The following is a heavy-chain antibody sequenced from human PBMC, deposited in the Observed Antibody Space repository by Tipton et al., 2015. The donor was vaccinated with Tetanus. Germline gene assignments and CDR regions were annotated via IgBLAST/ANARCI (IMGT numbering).Heavy chain of an antibody. D-gene: IGHD2-15*01. CDR3: LRHNRDCSGGICYLAVDY. V-gene: IGHV1-69*06. CDR2: IFPQFGTS. Sequence: QSGAEVKEPGASVKVSCKASGYNFVNFGITWVRQAPGQGLEWMGGIFPQFGTSNYAPHFQGRVTITAETSTGTAYMDLSRLRSDDTAVYYCLRHNRDCSGGICYLAVDYWGRGTLITDSS. J-gene: IGHJ4*02. CDR1: GYNFVNFG.